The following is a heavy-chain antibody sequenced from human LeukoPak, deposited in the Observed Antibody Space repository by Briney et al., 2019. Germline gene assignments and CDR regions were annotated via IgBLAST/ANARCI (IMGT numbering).Heavy chain of an antibody. J-gene: IGHJ4*02. Sequence: PGGSLRLSCAASGFTFDDYAMHWVRQAPGKGLEGVSGISWNSGSIGYADSVKGRFTISRDNAKNSLYLQMNSLRAEDTALYYCAKDRRGGSSYGLSPYFDYWGQGTLVTVSS. CDR3: AKDRRGGSSYGLSPYFDY. D-gene: IGHD2-15*01. V-gene: IGHV3-9*01. CDR1: GFTFDDYA. CDR2: ISWNSGSI.